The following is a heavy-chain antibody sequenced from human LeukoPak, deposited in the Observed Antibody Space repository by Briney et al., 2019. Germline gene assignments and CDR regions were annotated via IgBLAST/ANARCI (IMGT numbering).Heavy chain of an antibody. J-gene: IGHJ2*01. D-gene: IGHD3-9*01. CDR3: ARVWSAYDILTGYYTYWYLDL. Sequence: GGSLRLSCVASGFTFSTYWMSWVRQAPGKGLEWVANIKQDGSEKFYVDSVKGRFTISRDSAKNSLYLQMNTLRAEDTAVYYCARVWSAYDILTGYYTYWYLDLWGRGTLVTVSS. CDR1: GFTFSTYW. CDR2: IKQDGSEK. V-gene: IGHV3-7*01.